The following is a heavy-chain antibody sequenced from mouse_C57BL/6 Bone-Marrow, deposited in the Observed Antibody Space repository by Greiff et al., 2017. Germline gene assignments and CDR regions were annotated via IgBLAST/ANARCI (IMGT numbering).Heavy chain of an antibody. D-gene: IGHD2-14*01. CDR1: GYSFTGYY. V-gene: IGHV1-42*01. Sequence: VQLQQSGPELVKPGASVKISCKASGYSFTGYYMNWVKQSPEKSLEWIGEINPSTGGTTYNQKFKAKATLTVDKSSSTAYMQLKSLTSEDSAVYYCARRGYEGGYYAMDYWGQGTSVTVSS. CDR3: ARRGYEGGYYAMDY. CDR2: INPSTGGT. J-gene: IGHJ4*01.